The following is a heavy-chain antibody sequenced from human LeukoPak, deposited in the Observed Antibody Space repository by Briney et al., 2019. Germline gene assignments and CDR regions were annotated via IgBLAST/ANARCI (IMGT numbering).Heavy chain of an antibody. CDR1: GGSISSGGYY. J-gene: IGHJ4*02. CDR2: IYYSGST. CDR3: ARAIYYGSGSYFDY. Sequence: SETLSLTCTVSGGSISSGGYYWSWIRQPPGKGLEWFGYIYYSGSTSYNPSLTSRVTISVDTSKNQFSLKLSSVTAADTAVYYCARAIYYGSGSYFDYWGQGTLVTVSS. D-gene: IGHD3-10*01. V-gene: IGHV4-61*08.